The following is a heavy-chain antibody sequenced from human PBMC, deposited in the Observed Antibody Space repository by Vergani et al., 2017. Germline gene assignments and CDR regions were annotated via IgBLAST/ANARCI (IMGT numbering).Heavy chain of an antibody. CDR3: ARDPSTYSSGWYDDY. J-gene: IGHJ4*02. Sequence: EVQLVESGGGLVQPGRSLRLSCAASGFTFDDYAMHWVRQAPGKGLEWVSGISWNSGSIGYADSVKGRFTISRDNAKNSLYLQMNSLRAEDTAVYYCARDPSTYSSGWYDDYWGQGTLVTVSS. D-gene: IGHD6-19*01. CDR1: GFTFDDYA. CDR2: ISWNSGSI. V-gene: IGHV3-9*01.